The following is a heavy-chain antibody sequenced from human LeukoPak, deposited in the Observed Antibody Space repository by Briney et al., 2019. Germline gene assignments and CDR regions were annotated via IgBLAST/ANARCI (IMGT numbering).Heavy chain of an antibody. D-gene: IGHD3-22*01. CDR1: GGSFSGYY. CDR3: ARGSYSFDSSSSPLGPLFDS. J-gene: IGHJ4*02. V-gene: IGHV4-34*01. CDR2: INHGGST. Sequence: SETLSLTCAVYGGSFSGYYWSWIRQPPGKGLEWIGDINHGGSTNYNPSLKSRVTISGDTSKKQFSLKLTSLTAADTAVYYCARGSYSFDSSSSPLGPLFDSWGQGTLVTASS.